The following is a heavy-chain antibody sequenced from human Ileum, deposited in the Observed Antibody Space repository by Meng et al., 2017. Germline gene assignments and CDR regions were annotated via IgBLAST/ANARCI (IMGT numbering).Heavy chain of an antibody. Sequence: EVLLVESGGGLVKPGRSLRLSCAASGFSFSTYTMHWVRQAPGKGREWVSSITSSGRFIFYADSVKGRFTISRDNAKRSLYLQMNSLRDGDTAVYYCANELRYYFEYWGQGALVTVSS. D-gene: IGHD4-23*01. CDR1: GFSFSTYT. V-gene: IGHV3-21*02. CDR3: ANELRYYFEY. J-gene: IGHJ4*02. CDR2: ITSSGRFI.